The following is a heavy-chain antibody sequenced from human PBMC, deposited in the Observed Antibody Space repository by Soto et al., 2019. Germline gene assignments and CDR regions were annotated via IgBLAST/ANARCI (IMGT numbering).Heavy chain of an antibody. D-gene: IGHD4-4*01. CDR3: PRAGCRTVTATVGHDY. CDR2: ISPIFGTA. J-gene: IGHJ4*02. V-gene: IGHV1-69*01. Sequence: QVRLVQSGAEVKKPGSSVKVSCKASGGTFSSYAISWVRQAPGQGLEWMGGISPIFGTANYAQKFQGRVTITADESRRTVYRQLRSLRADDTAVRYCPRAGCRTVTATVGHDYWGQGTLVTVSS. CDR1: GGTFSSYA.